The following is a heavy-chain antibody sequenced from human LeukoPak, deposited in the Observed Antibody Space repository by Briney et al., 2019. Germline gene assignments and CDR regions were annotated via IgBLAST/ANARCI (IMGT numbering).Heavy chain of an antibody. CDR3: ARDPRVSAGWQFDY. CDR1: GDSLSSKSAT. Sequence: SQTLSLTCALSGDSLSSKSATWHWIRQSPSRGVEWLGKTYYRSKWYNDSAVSVTSRITISPDTSKNQFSLQLNSVTPEDTAVYYCARDPRVSAGWQFDYWGQGTLVTVSS. V-gene: IGHV6-1*01. CDR2: TYYRSKWYN. D-gene: IGHD6-19*01. J-gene: IGHJ4*02.